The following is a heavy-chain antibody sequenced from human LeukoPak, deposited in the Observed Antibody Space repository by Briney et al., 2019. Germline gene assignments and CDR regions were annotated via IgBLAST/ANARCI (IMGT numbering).Heavy chain of an antibody. CDR1: GDSISSGTYY. D-gene: IGHD2-15*01. CDR2: IYKSGST. Sequence: SETLSLTCKVSGDSISSGTYYWSWVRQPAGKDLEWVGRIYKSGSTNYNPSLKSRVTISVDTSKNQFSLKLSSVTAADTAVYYCARSVEGYCSGGSCYSYYYYMDVWGKGTTVTVSS. J-gene: IGHJ6*03. V-gene: IGHV4-61*10. CDR3: ARSVEGYCSGGSCYSYYYYMDV.